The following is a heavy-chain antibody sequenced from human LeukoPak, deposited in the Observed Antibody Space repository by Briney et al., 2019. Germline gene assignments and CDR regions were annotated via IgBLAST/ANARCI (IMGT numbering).Heavy chain of an antibody. V-gene: IGHV3-30*18. Sequence: GGSLRLSCAASGFTFSSYGMHWVRQAPGKGLEWVAVISYDGSNKYYADSVKGRFTISRDNSKNTLYLQMNSLRAEDTAVYYCAKATLRFLEWLVPQNWFDPWGQGTLVTVSS. CDR3: AKATLRFLEWLVPQNWFDP. D-gene: IGHD3-3*01. CDR2: ISYDGSNK. CDR1: GFTFSSYG. J-gene: IGHJ5*02.